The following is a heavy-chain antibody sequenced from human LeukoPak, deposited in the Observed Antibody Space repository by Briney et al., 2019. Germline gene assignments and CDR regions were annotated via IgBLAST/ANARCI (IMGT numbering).Heavy chain of an antibody. D-gene: IGHD3-22*01. Sequence: PSETLSLTCTVSGGSISGDYWSWIRQPPGKGLECIGYIYYGGSTNYNPSLKSRVTISVDTSKNQFSLKLSSVTAADTAVYYCARDSSGYYQVFDYWGQGTLVTVSS. CDR3: ARDSSGYYQVFDY. J-gene: IGHJ4*02. CDR2: IYYGGST. V-gene: IGHV4-59*12. CDR1: GGSISGDY.